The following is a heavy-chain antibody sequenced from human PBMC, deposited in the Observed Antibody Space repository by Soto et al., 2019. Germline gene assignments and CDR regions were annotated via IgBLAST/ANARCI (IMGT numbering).Heavy chain of an antibody. D-gene: IGHD3-10*01. Sequence: SHTCSVSDGSISSSSYYWGLISQPPGKGLEWIGSIYNSGSTNYNPSLKSRVTISVDTSKNQFSLEPRSVTAADTAVYFCARDRGSGSSYPYYYYAMDVWGQGTTVTVSS. CDR2: IYNSGST. CDR3: ARDRGSGSSYPYYYYAMDV. V-gene: IGHV4-39*07. CDR1: DGSISSSSYY. J-gene: IGHJ6*02.